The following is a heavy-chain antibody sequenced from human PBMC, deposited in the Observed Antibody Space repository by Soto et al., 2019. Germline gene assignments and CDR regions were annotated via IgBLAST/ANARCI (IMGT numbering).Heavy chain of an antibody. D-gene: IGHD6-6*01. J-gene: IGHJ6*02. Sequence: QVQLVQSGAEVKKPGSSVKVSCKASGGTFSSYAISWVRQAPGQGLEWMGGIIPIFGTANHAQKFQGRVTITADKSTSTAYMELSSLRSGDTAVYYCAMIAARFGYYYGMDVWGQGTTVTVSS. CDR3: AMIAARFGYYYGMDV. CDR2: IIPIFGTA. V-gene: IGHV1-69*06. CDR1: GGTFSSYA.